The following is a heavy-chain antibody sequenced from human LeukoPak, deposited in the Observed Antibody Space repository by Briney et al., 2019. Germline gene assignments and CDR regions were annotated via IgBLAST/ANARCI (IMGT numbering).Heavy chain of an antibody. CDR1: GGTFANYD. CDR2: IIPMYGTT. J-gene: IGHJ3*01. V-gene: IGHV1-69*05. Sequence: SVKVSCKASGGTFANYDINWVRQAPGQGLAWMGGIIPMYGTTHYAQKFQGRVAITTDESTNTAYMELSSLRYEDTAVYYCARDRDSSVGGTFDVWGQGTLVTVSS. D-gene: IGHD3-22*01. CDR3: ARDRDSSVGGTFDV.